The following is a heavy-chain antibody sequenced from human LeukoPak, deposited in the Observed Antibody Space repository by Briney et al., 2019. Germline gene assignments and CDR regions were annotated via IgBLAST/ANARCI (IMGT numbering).Heavy chain of an antibody. D-gene: IGHD3-22*01. CDR1: GYSFINYY. V-gene: IGHV1-46*01. J-gene: IGHJ3*02. CDR3: ARCLVDDRAHRRDAFDI. CDR2: INPSGAGT. Sequence: GASVKVSCKASGYSFINYYIHWVRQAPGQGLEWMGIINPSGAGTSFAQKFQGRVTMTRDTSTSTVYMELSSLRSEDTAVYYCARCLVDDRAHRRDAFDIWGQGTMVTVSS.